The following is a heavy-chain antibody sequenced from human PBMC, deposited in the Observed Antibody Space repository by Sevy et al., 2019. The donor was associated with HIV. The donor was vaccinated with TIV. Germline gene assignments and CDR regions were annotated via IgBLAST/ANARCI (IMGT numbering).Heavy chain of an antibody. CDR2: IIPIFGTA. D-gene: IGHD6-13*01. J-gene: IGHJ4*02. CDR3: ARRLGYSSNIFDY. Sequence: ASVKVSCKASGGTFSSYAISWVRQAPGQGLEWMGGIIPIFGTANYAQKFQGRVTITADESTSTAYMELSSLRSEDTAVYYCARRLGYSSNIFDYWGQGTLVTVSS. V-gene: IGHV1-69*13. CDR1: GGTFSSYA.